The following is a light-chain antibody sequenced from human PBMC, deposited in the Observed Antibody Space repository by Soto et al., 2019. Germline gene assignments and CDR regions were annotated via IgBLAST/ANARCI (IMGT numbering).Light chain of an antibody. V-gene: IGLV2-11*01. CDR2: GVS. CDR3: CSYAGSYTYV. CDR1: SSDVGAYNY. Sequence: QSALTQPRSVSGSPGQSVTISCTGTSSDVGAYNYVSWYQQHPDKAPTLMISGVSKRPSGVPDRFSGSRSGNTASLTISGLQAEDEADYYCCSYAGSYTYVFGTGTKVTV. J-gene: IGLJ1*01.